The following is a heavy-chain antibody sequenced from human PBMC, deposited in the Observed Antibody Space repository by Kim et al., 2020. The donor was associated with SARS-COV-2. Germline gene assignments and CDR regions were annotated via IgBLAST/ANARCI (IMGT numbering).Heavy chain of an antibody. CDR1: GFTFSSYS. CDR2: ISSSSSYI. V-gene: IGHV3-21*01. CDR3: ARDLQYDFWSGYYTPPVVYYGMDV. Sequence: GGSLRLSCAASGFTFSSYSMNWVRQAPWKGLEWVSSISSSSSYIYYADSVKGRFTISRDNAKNSLYLQMNSLRAEDTAVYYCARDLQYDFWSGYYTPPVVYYGMDVWGQGTTVTVSS. D-gene: IGHD3-3*01. J-gene: IGHJ6*02.